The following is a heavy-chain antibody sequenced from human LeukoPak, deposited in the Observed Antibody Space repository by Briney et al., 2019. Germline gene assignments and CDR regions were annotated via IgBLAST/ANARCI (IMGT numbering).Heavy chain of an antibody. D-gene: IGHD2-2*01. Sequence: SVKVSCKASGGTFSSYAISWVRQAPGQGLEWMGGIIPIFGTANYGQKFQGRVTITADESTSTAYMELSSLRSEDTAVYYCARDRMKKLGYCSSTSCYGMDVWGKGTTVTVSS. CDR1: GGTFSSYA. J-gene: IGHJ6*04. V-gene: IGHV1-69*01. CDR3: ARDRMKKLGYCSSTSCYGMDV. CDR2: IIPIFGTA.